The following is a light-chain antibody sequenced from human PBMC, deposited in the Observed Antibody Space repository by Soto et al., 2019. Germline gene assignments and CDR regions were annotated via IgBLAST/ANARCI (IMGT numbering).Light chain of an antibody. V-gene: IGLV2-14*01. CDR2: EVS. CDR1: SSDVGGYNY. CDR3: SSYTSSSTLPYV. Sequence: QSALTQPASVSGSPGQSITISCTGTSSDVGGYNYVSWYQHHPGKAPKVMINEVSYRPSGVSNRFSGSKSGNTASLSISGLQAEDEADYYCSSYTSSSTLPYVFGSGTKLTVL. J-gene: IGLJ1*01.